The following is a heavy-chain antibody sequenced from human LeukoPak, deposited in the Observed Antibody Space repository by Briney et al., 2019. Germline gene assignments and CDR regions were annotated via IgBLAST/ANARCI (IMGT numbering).Heavy chain of an antibody. V-gene: IGHV3-48*04. D-gene: IGHD3-10*01. CDR1: GFTFSSYS. CDR3: ARDRITMVRGVTKDFDY. CDR2: ISSSSSTI. Sequence: GGSLRLSCAASGFTFSSYSMNWVRQAPGKGLEWVSYISSSSSTIYYADSVKGRFTISRDNAKNSLYLQMNSLRAEDTAVYYCARDRITMVRGVTKDFDYWGQGTLVTVSS. J-gene: IGHJ4*02.